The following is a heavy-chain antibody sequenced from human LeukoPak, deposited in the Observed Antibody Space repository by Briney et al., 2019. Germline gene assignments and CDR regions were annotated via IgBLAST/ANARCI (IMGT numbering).Heavy chain of an antibody. CDR1: GGSISSYY. D-gene: IGHD3-10*01. CDR3: ARGYYGSGSYFRGMDV. V-gene: IGHV4-59*01. J-gene: IGHJ6*02. CDR2: IYYSGST. Sequence: SETLSLTCTVSGGSISSYYWSWIRQPPGKGLEWVWDIYYSGSTNYNPSLKSRVTISVDTSKNQFSLKLSYLPAADTAVNYCARGYYGSGSYFRGMDVWGQGTTVTVSS.